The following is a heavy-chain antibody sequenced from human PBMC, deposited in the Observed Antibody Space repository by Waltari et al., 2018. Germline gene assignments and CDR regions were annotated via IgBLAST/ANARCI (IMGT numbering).Heavy chain of an antibody. CDR1: GGTFSSYA. J-gene: IGHJ6*03. CDR3: ARDARMRVVITTVYYYYYMDV. Sequence: QVQLVQSGAEVKKPGSSVKVSCKASGGTFSSYAISWVRQAPGQGLEWMGGIIPIVGTANYAQKFQGRVTITADKSTSTAYMELSSLRSEDTAVYYCARDARMRVVITTVYYYYYMDVWGKGTTVTVSS. V-gene: IGHV1-69*14. D-gene: IGHD3-22*01. CDR2: IIPIVGTA.